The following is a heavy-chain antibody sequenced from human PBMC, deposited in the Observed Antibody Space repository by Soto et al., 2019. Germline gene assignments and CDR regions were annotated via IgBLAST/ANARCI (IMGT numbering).Heavy chain of an antibody. V-gene: IGHV4-4*07. CDR2: IYTTGST. CDR3: ARDLGRDGTDV. CDR1: GGSIMSYY. D-gene: IGHD2-15*01. J-gene: IGHJ6*02. Sequence: SEPLSLTCSVSGGSIMSYYWTWIRQAAGKGQEWIGRIYTTGSTNYNPSLKGRVTMSVDTSKNQFSLRLSSVTAADTAVYYCARDLGRDGTDVWGQGTTVTVSS.